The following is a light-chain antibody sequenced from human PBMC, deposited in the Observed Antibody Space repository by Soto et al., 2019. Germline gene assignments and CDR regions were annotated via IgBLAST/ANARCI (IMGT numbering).Light chain of an antibody. CDR3: QHYYNYRT. J-gene: IGKJ1*01. CDR1: QTTSGW. Sequence: DIPITKSPSTLSGSVGYRVTITYPARQTTSGWSAWYQRKPGKVPELLIDKASTFKSGVPSRFSGSESRKEFTLTISSLQPDDFAIYYRQHYYNYRTLGQGTKVDIK. V-gene: IGKV1-5*03. CDR2: KAS.